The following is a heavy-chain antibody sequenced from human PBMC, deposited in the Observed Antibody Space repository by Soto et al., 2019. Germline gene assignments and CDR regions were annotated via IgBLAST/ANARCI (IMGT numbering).Heavy chain of an antibody. J-gene: IGHJ5*02. D-gene: IGHD3-3*01. CDR2: ISGSGGST. V-gene: IGHV3-23*01. CDR1: GFTFSSYA. Sequence: GGSLRLSCAASGFTFSSYAMSWVRQAPGKGLEWFSAISGSGGSTYYADSVKGRFTISRDNSKNTLYLQMNSLRAEDTAVYYCANTRITIFGVVKFDWFDPWGQGTLVTVSS. CDR3: ANTRITIFGVVKFDWFDP.